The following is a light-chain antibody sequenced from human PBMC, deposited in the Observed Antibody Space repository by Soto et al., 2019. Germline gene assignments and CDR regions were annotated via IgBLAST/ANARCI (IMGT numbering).Light chain of an antibody. CDR3: AAWDDSLSGVV. V-gene: IGLV1-47*01. CDR1: SSNIGSNY. J-gene: IGLJ2*01. CDR2: RNS. Sequence: QSVLTQPPSASGTPGQGVTISCSGSSSNIGSNYVYWYQQLPGTVPQLLIYRNSERPSGVPDRFSGSKSGTSASLAISGLRSEDEADYYCAAWDDSLSGVVFGGGTKVTVL.